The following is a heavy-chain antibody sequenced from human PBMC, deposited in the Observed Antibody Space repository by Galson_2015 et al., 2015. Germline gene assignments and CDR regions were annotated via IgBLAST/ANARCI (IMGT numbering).Heavy chain of an antibody. J-gene: IGHJ4*02. D-gene: IGHD6-6*01. CDR3: ARVPSYSSASG. CDR1: GFTFSSHE. V-gene: IGHV3-48*03. Sequence: SLRLSCAASGFTFSSHEMNRVRQAPGKGLEWVSYISSSSNTIDYADSVKGRFTISRDNAKNSLYLQMSSLRAEDTAVYYCARVPSYSSASGWGQGTLVTVSS. CDR2: ISSSSNTI.